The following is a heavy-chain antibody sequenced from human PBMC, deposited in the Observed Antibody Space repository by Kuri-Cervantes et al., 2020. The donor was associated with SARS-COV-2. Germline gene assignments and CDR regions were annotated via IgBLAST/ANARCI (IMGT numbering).Heavy chain of an antibody. CDR1: GYTFTSEG. D-gene: IGHD2-15*01. CDR2: ISAYNGNT. CDR3: AREQSTLLSFDY. Sequence: ASVKVSRKASGYTFTSEGISWVRQAPGQGLEWMGWISAYNGNTNYTQKLQGRVTMTTDTSTSTAYMELRSLRSDDTAVYYCAREQSTLLSFDYWGQGTTVTVSS. J-gene: IGHJ4*02. V-gene: IGHV1-18*01.